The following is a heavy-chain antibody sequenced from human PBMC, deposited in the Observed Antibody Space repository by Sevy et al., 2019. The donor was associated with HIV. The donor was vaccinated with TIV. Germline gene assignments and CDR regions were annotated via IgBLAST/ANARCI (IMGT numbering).Heavy chain of an antibody. D-gene: IGHD6-6*01. Sequence: VSVKVSCKASAYTFISYAISWVRQAPGQGLEWMGWISTYNGNTNYEQKFQGRVIMTTDTSTSTAYMELRSLRSDDTAVYYCARGGPSYAFDIWGLGTMVTVSS. CDR1: AYTFISYA. CDR2: ISTYNGNT. CDR3: ARGGPSYAFDI. V-gene: IGHV1-18*01. J-gene: IGHJ3*02.